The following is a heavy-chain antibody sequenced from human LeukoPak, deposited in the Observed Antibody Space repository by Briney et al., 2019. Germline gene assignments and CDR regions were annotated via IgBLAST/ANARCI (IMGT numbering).Heavy chain of an antibody. J-gene: IGHJ6*03. D-gene: IGHD3-10*01. CDR2: IYSGGTT. Sequence: PGGSLRLSCAASGFTVSSNYMSWVRQAPGKGLEWVSVIYSGGTTYYADSVKDRFTISRDNSKNTLSLQMNSLRAEDTALYYCARLSAYYYGSYFYYYMDVWGKGTTVTVSS. V-gene: IGHV3-66*04. CDR3: ARLSAYYYGSYFYYYMDV. CDR1: GFTVSSNY.